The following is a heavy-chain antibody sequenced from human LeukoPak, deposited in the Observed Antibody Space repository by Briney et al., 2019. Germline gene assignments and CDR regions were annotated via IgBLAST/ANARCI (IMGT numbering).Heavy chain of an antibody. V-gene: IGHV3-33*01. Sequence: GGSLRLSCAASGFTFSSYGMHWVRQAPGKGLEWVAVIWYDGSNKYYADSVKGRFTISRDNSKNTLYLQMNSLRAKDTAVYYCARLGDYCSSTSCYASVDYWGQGTLVTVSS. CDR2: IWYDGSNK. J-gene: IGHJ4*02. D-gene: IGHD2-2*01. CDR1: GFTFSSYG. CDR3: ARLGDYCSSTSCYASVDY.